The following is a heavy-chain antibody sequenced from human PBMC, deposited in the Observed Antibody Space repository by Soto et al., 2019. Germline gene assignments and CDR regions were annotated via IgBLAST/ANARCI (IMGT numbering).Heavy chain of an antibody. CDR3: ARAPYRTGGAGRRGSCYYGMDF. Sequence: GASVKVSCKASGYTFTSYDINWVRQATGQGLEWMGWMNPNSGNTGYAQKFQGRVTMTRNTSISTAYMELSSLRSEDTAVYYCARAPYRTGGAGRRGSCYYGMDFWGKGTTGTVAS. CDR2: MNPNSGNT. D-gene: IGHD2-8*02. V-gene: IGHV1-8*01. J-gene: IGHJ6*01. CDR1: GYTFTSYD.